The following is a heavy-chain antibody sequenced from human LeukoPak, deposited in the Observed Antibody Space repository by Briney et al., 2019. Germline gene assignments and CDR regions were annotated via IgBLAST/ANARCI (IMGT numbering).Heavy chain of an antibody. CDR1: GFTFSSYS. J-gene: IGHJ4*02. V-gene: IGHV3-21*01. CDR3: VRDTAQFYDFWSGYFY. D-gene: IGHD3-3*01. CDR2: ISSSSSYI. Sequence: PGGSLRLSCAASGFTFSSYSMNWVRQAPGKGLEWVSSISSSSSYIYYADSVKGRFTISRDNAKNSLYLQMNSLRAEDTAVYYCVRDTAQFYDFWSGYFYWGQGTLVTVSS.